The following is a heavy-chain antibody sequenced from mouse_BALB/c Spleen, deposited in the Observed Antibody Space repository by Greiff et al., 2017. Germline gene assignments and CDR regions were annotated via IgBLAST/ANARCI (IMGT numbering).Heavy chain of an antibody. J-gene: IGHJ2*01. D-gene: IGHD2-3*01. CDR3: ARQGGYYYFDY. CDR1: GFAFSSYD. V-gene: IGHV5-12-1*01. Sequence: EVKVVESGGGSVKPGGSLKLSCAASGFAFSSYDMSWVRQTPEKRLEWVAYISSGGGSTYYPDTVKGRFTISRDNAKNTLYLQMSSLKSEDTAMYYCARQGGYYYFDYWGQGTTLTVSS. CDR2: ISSGGGST.